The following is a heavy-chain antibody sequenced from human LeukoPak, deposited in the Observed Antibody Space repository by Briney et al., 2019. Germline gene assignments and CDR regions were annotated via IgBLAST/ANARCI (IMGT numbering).Heavy chain of an antibody. Sequence: SGTLSLTCAVSGGSISSSNWWSWVRQPPGKGLEWIGEIYHSGSTNYNPSLKSRVIISVDKSKNQFSLRLTSVTAADTAVYYCVREGWQWLVHAFDIWGQGTMVTGSS. V-gene: IGHV4-4*02. CDR2: IYHSGST. D-gene: IGHD6-19*01. J-gene: IGHJ3*02. CDR3: VREGWQWLVHAFDI. CDR1: GGSISSSNW.